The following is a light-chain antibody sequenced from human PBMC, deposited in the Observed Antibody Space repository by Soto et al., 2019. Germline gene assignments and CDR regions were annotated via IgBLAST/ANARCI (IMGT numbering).Light chain of an antibody. J-gene: IGKJ5*01. CDR2: GAS. Sequence: EIVLTQSPGTLSLFPGEIATLSCRASQSLITRYLAWYQQKPGQAPRLLIYGASSRATGLPDRFSGSGSATDFTLTISRLEPEDFALYSCQQYGTSPTFGQGTRVEIK. CDR3: QQYGTSPT. CDR1: QSLITRY. V-gene: IGKV3-20*01.